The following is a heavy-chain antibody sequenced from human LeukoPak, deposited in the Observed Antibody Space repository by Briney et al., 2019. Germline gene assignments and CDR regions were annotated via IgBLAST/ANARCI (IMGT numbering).Heavy chain of an antibody. V-gene: IGHV3-23*01. CDR2: ISGSGGST. D-gene: IGHD2-2*01. CDR3: AKTMRLGYYMDV. Sequence: PGGSLRLSCAASGFTFSSYGMSWVRQAPGKGLEWVSAISGSGGSTYYADSVKGRFTISRDNSKNTLYLQMNSLRAEDTAVYYCAKTMRLGYYMDVWGKGTTVTISS. CDR1: GFTFSSYG. J-gene: IGHJ6*03.